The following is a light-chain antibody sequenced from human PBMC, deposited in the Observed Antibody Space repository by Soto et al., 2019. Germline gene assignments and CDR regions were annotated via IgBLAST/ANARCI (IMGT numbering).Light chain of an antibody. CDR1: QSISSC. J-gene: IGKJ1*01. Sequence: DIQMTQSPATLSASVGDRVTISCRASQSISSCLTWYQQRPGQAPKLLIYAASTLPSGVPARFSGSGSGTDFTLTISSLQPEDFATYYCQQSYSTPRTFGQGTKVDIK. CDR3: QQSYSTPRT. V-gene: IGKV1-39*01. CDR2: AAS.